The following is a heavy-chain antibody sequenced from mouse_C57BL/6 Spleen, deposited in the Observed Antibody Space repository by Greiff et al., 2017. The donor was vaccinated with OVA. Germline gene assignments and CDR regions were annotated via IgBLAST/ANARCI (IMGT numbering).Heavy chain of an antibody. J-gene: IGHJ3*01. CDR3: TRRGDGKPAWFAY. Sequence: VQLQQSGAELVRPGASVTLSCKASGYTFTDYEMHWVKQTPVHGLEWIGAIVPETGGTAYNQKFKGKAILTADKSSSTAYMELRSLTSEDSAVYYCTRRGDGKPAWFAYWGQGTLVTVSA. V-gene: IGHV1-15*01. CDR1: GYTFTDYE. D-gene: IGHD2-1*01. CDR2: IVPETGGT.